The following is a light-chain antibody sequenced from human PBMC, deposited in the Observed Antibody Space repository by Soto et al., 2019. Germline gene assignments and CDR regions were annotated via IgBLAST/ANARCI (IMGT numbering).Light chain of an antibody. V-gene: IGKV3-11*01. Sequence: EIVLTQSPATLSLSPGERATLPCRASQSVSSYLAWYQQKPGQAPRLLIYDASNRATGIPARFSGSGSGTGFTLTISSLEPEDFAVYYCQQRSNWPGTFGGGTKVEIK. CDR3: QQRSNWPGT. CDR2: DAS. CDR1: QSVSSY. J-gene: IGKJ4*01.